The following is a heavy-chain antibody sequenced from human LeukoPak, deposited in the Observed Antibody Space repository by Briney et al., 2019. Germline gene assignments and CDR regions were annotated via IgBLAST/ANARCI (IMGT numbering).Heavy chain of an antibody. CDR2: IYYSGST. D-gene: IGHD6-19*01. J-gene: IGHJ4*02. Sequence: SETLSLTCTVSGVSISSYYWSWIRQPPGKGLEWIGYIYYSGSTNYNPSLKSRVTISVDTSKNQFSLKLSSVTAADTAVYYCARDSGSSGYALYFDYWGQGTLVTVSS. CDR3: ARDSGSSGYALYFDY. CDR1: GVSISSYY. V-gene: IGHV4-59*01.